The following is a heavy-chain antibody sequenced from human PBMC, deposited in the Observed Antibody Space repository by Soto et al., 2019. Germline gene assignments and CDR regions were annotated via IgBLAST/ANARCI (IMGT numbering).Heavy chain of an antibody. CDR2: IYYSGST. V-gene: IGHV4-31*03. D-gene: IGHD3-10*01. J-gene: IGHJ3*02. Sequence: SETLSLTCTVSGGSISSGGYYWSWIRQHPGKGLEWIGYIYYSGSTYFNPSLKSRVTISVDTSKNQFSLKLSSVTAADTAVYYCARYVYYANAFDISGQWTMVLVSS. CDR3: ARYVYYANAFDI. CDR1: GGSISSGGYY.